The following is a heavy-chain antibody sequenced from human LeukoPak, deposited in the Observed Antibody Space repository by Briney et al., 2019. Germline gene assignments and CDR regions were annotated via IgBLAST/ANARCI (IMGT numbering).Heavy chain of an antibody. J-gene: IGHJ6*03. CDR1: GFTFDDYA. D-gene: IGHD6-19*01. CDR2: INWNSGRM. Sequence: GGSLRLSCAAPGFTFDDYAMHWVRQAPGKGLEWVSTINWNSGRMEYADSVKGRFTISRDNAKNSLYLQMNSLRDEDTDLYYCAKDGQRRAVSVVTYMDVWGKGTTVTVSS. CDR3: AKDGQRRAVSVVTYMDV. V-gene: IGHV3-9*01.